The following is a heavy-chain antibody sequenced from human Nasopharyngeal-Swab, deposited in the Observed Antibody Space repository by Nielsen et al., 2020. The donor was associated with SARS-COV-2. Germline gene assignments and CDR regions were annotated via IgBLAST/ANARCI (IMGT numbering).Heavy chain of an antibody. D-gene: IGHD2-2*01. V-gene: IGHV6-1*01. CDR1: GDSVSSNSAA. Sequence: LRLSCAISGDSVSSNSAAWNWIRQSPSRGLEWLGRTYYRSKWYNDYAVSVKSRITINPDTSKSQFSLQLNSVTPEDTAVYYCAREVSIVVVPADYYGMDVWGQGTTVTVSS. CDR2: TYYRSKWYN. J-gene: IGHJ6*02. CDR3: AREVSIVVVPADYYGMDV.